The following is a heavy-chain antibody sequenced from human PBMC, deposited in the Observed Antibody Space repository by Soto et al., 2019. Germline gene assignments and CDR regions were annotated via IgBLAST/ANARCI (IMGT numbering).Heavy chain of an antibody. CDR1: GGAVNSAY. CDR3: ARTAAYNSSFFDS. V-gene: IGHV4-31*03. D-gene: IGHD6-6*01. CDR2: IYHTGRT. J-gene: IGHJ4*02. Sequence: QVQLQEMGPGLVNPSQTLTITCSVSGGAVNSAYWSWIRQLPGKGLEWMGNIYHTGRTFYNPSVKSRVAMSIDTSKPLFTLKMRSVTAADTAVYYCARTAAYNSSFFDSWGQGTVVTVSS.